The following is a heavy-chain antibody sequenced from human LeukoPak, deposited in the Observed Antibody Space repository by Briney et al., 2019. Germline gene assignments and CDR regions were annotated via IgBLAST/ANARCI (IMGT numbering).Heavy chain of an antibody. Sequence: PSETLSLTCTVSGGSISSYYWSWIRQPAGKGLEWIGRIYASGSTNYNPSLKSRVTMSVYTSKNQFSLKLSSVTAADTAVYYCARLGGAYFKGGMDVWGQGTTVTVSS. CDR2: IYASGST. V-gene: IGHV4-4*07. D-gene: IGHD2-21*01. CDR3: ARLGGAYFKGGMDV. CDR1: GGSISSYY. J-gene: IGHJ6*02.